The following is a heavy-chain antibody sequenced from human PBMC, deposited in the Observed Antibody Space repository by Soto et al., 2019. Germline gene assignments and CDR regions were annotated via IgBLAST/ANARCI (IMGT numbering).Heavy chain of an antibody. J-gene: IGHJ3*02. CDR3: ATPLFMVRGVIFAFDI. Sequence: ASVKVSCKASGYTFTSYYMHWVRQAPGQGLEWMGIINPSGGSTSYAQKFQGRVTMTRDTSTSTVYMELSSLRSEDTAVYYCATPLFMVRGVIFAFDIWGQGTMVTVSS. CDR2: INPSGGST. V-gene: IGHV1-46*01. CDR1: GYTFTSYY. D-gene: IGHD3-10*01.